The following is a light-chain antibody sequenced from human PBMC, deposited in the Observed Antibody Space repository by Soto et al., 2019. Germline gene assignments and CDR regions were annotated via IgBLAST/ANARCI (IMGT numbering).Light chain of an antibody. V-gene: IGKV3-15*01. CDR2: GAS. CDR1: QSVSSN. Sequence: EIVMTQSPATLSVSPGERATLSCRASQSVSSNFAWYQQKPGQAPRLLIYGASTRATGIPARLSGGGSGTEFTRTIGSLQSKDFAVYYCQQYNNWPPWTFGQGTKVEIK. CDR3: QQYNNWPPWT. J-gene: IGKJ1*01.